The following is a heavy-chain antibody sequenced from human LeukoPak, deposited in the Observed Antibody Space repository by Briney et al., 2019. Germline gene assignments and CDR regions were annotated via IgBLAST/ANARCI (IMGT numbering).Heavy chain of an antibody. D-gene: IGHD1-26*01. CDR1: GGSISSGYY. CDR3: ARGPEWVDS. V-gene: IGHV4-31*03. CDR2: IYYTGDT. Sequence: SETLSLTCTVSGGSISSGYYWSWIRQRPGKGPEWIGYIYYTGDTYYNPSLKSRVMILVETSQNQFSLKLSSVTAADTAVYYCARGPEWVDSWGQGTLLTVSS. J-gene: IGHJ4*02.